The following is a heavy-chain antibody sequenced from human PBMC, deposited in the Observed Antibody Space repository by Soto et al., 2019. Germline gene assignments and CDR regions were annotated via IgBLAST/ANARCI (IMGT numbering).Heavy chain of an antibody. V-gene: IGHV1-18*01. Sequence: ASVKVSCKASGYTFTSYGLSWVRQAPGQGLEWMGWINVYNGNTNYAQKLQGRVTMTTDTSTGTAYLDLRSLRSDDTAVYFCARDTSRGEYDYWGQGTLVTVSS. D-gene: IGHD3-10*01. CDR3: ARDTSRGEYDY. J-gene: IGHJ4*02. CDR2: INVYNGNT. CDR1: GYTFTSYG.